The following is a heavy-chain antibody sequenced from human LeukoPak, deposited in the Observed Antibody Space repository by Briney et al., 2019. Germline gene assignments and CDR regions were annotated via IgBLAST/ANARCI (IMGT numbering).Heavy chain of an antibody. D-gene: IGHD3-9*01. V-gene: IGHV4-4*07. Sequence: SETLSLTYTVSGGSTSSYYWSWMRQPAGKGREGIECICTSGSTNYNPSLKSRVTMSVDTSKNQFSLKLSSVTAVDTAVYYCARGYDILTGQVGAFDIWGQGTTVTVSS. J-gene: IGHJ3*02. CDR3: ARGYDILTGQVGAFDI. CDR1: GGSTSSYY. CDR2: ICTSGST.